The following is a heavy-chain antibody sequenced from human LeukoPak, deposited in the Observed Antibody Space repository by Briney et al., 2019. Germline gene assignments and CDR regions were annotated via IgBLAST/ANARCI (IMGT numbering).Heavy chain of an antibody. V-gene: IGHV3-30*02. CDR3: AKSPTYGRFDY. J-gene: IGHJ4*02. Sequence: GGSLRLSCAASGFTFSRYDMHWVRQAPGKGLEWVAFIRYDGSKEYYADSVKGRFTISRDNSKNTLYLQMNSLRTEVTAVYYCAKSPTYGRFDYWGQGTLVTVSS. CDR1: GFTFSRYD. D-gene: IGHD4-17*01. CDR2: IRYDGSKE.